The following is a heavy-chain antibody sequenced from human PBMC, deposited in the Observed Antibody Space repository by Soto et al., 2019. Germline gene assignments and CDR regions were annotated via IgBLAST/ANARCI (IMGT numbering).Heavy chain of an antibody. D-gene: IGHD2-21*02. CDR2: IKPDGSAT. CDR1: GFTFGSYW. J-gene: IGHJ4*02. Sequence: EVQLVESGGGLVQPGGSLRLSCAVSGFTFGSYWMNWVRLIPGKGLEWVAYIKPDGSATYYVDSVKGRFTISRDNAKNSLDLQMNILRVEDTSVYYCARAGYCGPGCYYYFDYWGQGTLVTVSS. CDR3: ARAGYCGPGCYYYFDY. V-gene: IGHV3-7*01.